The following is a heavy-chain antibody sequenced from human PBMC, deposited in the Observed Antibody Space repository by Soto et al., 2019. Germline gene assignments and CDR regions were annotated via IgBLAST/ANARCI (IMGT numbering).Heavy chain of an antibody. Sequence: SETLSLTCAVSGGSISSSNWWSWVRQPPGKGLEWIGYIYYSGTTYYNPSLKSRVTISVDTSKNQFSLTLSSVTAADTAVYFCAKTFIDYSGFDSKAFDVWGQGTMVTVS. CDR1: GGSISSSNW. D-gene: IGHD5-12*01. V-gene: IGHV4-4*02. CDR2: IYYSGTT. CDR3: AKTFIDYSGFDSKAFDV. J-gene: IGHJ3*01.